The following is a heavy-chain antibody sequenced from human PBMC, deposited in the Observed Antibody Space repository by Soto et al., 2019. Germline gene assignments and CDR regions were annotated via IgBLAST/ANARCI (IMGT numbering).Heavy chain of an antibody. V-gene: IGHV3-30*18. CDR3: AKEGRVLRYFEWSQRDYGMDV. D-gene: IGHD3-9*01. CDR1: GFTFSSYG. Sequence: PGGSLRLSCAASGFTFSSYGMHWVRQAPGKGLEWVAVISYDGSNKYYADSVKGRFTISRDNSKNTLYLQMNSLRAEDTAVYYCAKEGRVLRYFEWSQRDYGMDVWGQGTTVTVSS. CDR2: ISYDGSNK. J-gene: IGHJ6*02.